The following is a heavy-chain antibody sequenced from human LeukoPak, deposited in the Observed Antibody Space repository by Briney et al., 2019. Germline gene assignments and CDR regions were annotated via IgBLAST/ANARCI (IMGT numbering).Heavy chain of an antibody. V-gene: IGHV3-53*01. J-gene: IGHJ4*02. CDR2: IYSGGDT. CDR1: EFTLYNSY. D-gene: IGHD2-8*01. Sequence: GSLILSFAVSEFTLYNSYMSWVRQAPGKGLEWVSIIYSGGDTFYLDSVKGRFTISRDKSKNTVYLQMNSLRAEDTAVYYCATRDRNNGVDYWGQGTQVTVSS. CDR3: ATRDRNNGVDY.